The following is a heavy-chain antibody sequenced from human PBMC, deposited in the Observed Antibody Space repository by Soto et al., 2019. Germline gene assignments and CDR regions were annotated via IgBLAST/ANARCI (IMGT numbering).Heavy chain of an antibody. CDR1: GFTFTSYA. D-gene: IGHD1-26*01. V-gene: IGHV3-23*01. CDR2: VDSSSRP. J-gene: IGHJ4*02. Sequence: XGSLRLSSTAAGFTFTSYAMAWVRQAPGKGLEWVSIVDSSSRPFYTESVKGRFTVSRDNYERKVYLQMNSLRAEDTAVYYCAKWLSGGNYYCDYSGQGPLVTVSS. CDR3: AKWLSGGNYYCDY.